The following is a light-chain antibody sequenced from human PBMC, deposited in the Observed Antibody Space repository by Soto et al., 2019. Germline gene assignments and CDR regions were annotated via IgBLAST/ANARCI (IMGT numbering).Light chain of an antibody. CDR1: SSNIGSNS. J-gene: IGLJ3*02. Sequence: QSVLTQAPSAAGTPGQRVTISCSCSSSNIGSNSVNWYQQLPGTAPKLLMYSNSQRPSGVPVRFSGSKSGTSASLTASGLQSEDEADYYCAAWDDSLNGVVFGGGTKLTVL. CDR2: SNS. CDR3: AAWDDSLNGVV. V-gene: IGLV1-44*01.